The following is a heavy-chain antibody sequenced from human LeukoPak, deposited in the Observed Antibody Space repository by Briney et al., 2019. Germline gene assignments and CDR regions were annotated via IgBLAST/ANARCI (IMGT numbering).Heavy chain of an antibody. CDR3: ASKQGDY. Sequence: GGSLRLSCAASGFTFSSCWMIWVRQAPGKGLEWVANINQDGSARYSVDSVKGRFTISRDNAKNSLYLQMNSLRAEDTAVYYCASKQGDYWGQGTLVTVSS. CDR1: GFTFSSCW. V-gene: IGHV3-7*01. J-gene: IGHJ4*02. CDR2: INQDGSAR.